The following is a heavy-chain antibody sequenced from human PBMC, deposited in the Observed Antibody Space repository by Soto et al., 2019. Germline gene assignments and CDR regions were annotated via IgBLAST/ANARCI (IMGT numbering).Heavy chain of an antibody. D-gene: IGHD3-10*01. CDR1: GGSISSCGYY. CDR2: IYYSGST. J-gene: IGHJ3*02. Sequence: SETLSLTCTVSGGSISSCGYYWSWIRQHPGKGLEWIGYIYYSGSTYYNPSLKSRVTISVDTSKNQFSLKLSSVTAADTAVYYCARGRDGSGSYWYAFDIWGQGTMVTVSS. V-gene: IGHV4-31*03. CDR3: ARGRDGSGSYWYAFDI.